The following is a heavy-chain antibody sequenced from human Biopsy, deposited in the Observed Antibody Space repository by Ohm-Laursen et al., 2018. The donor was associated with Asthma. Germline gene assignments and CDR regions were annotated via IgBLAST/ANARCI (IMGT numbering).Heavy chain of an antibody. D-gene: IGHD3-16*02. Sequence: SLRLSCAASGFTFSSYAMSWVRQAPGKGLEWVAVISYDGSNKYYADSVKCRFTISRDNSKNTLYLQMNSLRAEDTAVYYCARDLHPTNHLGELSEGFDYWGQGTLVTVSS. CDR3: ARDLHPTNHLGELSEGFDY. CDR1: GFTFSSYA. CDR2: ISYDGSNK. J-gene: IGHJ4*02. V-gene: IGHV3-30-3*01.